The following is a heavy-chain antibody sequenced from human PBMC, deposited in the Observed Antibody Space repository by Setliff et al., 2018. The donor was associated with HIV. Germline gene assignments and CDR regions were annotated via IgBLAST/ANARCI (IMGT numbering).Heavy chain of an antibody. Sequence: SETLSLTCTVSGGSINSHYWSWVRQPPGKGLEWIGSIYYSRNTNYNPSLKSRVTISVETSKNQFSLRLNSVTAADTAVYYCARDPGGLYCTSASCQGGCFDPWGQGTLVTVSS. CDR1: GGSINSHY. V-gene: IGHV4-59*11. CDR2: IYYSRNT. CDR3: ARDPGGLYCTSASCQGGCFDP. D-gene: IGHD2-2*01. J-gene: IGHJ5*02.